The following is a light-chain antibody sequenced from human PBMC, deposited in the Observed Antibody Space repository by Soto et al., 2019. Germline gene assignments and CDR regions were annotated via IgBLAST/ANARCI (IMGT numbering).Light chain of an antibody. J-gene: IGKJ2*01. CDR1: QTVSRS. Sequence: EVVLTQSPATLSVSPGERATLSCTASQTVSRSLAWYQQKPGQAPRLLIYGASTRATGIPGRFSGSGSGTDFTLTISSLQSEDFAVYYCQQYIDWPPYTFGQGTKVEIK. V-gene: IGKV3-15*01. CDR3: QQYIDWPPYT. CDR2: GAS.